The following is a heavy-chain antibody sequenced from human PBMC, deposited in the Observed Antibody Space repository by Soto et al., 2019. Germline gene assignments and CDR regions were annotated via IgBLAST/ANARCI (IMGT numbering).Heavy chain of an antibody. V-gene: IGHV3-21*01. CDR1: GFTFSSYS. Sequence: PGGSLRLSCAASGFTFSSYSMNWVRQAPGKGLEWVSSISSSSSYIYYADSVKGRFTISRDNAKNSLYLQMNSLRAEDTAVYYCARGASGYFDWADYYYYGMDVWGQGTTVTVSS. CDR3: ARGASGYFDWADYYYYGMDV. J-gene: IGHJ6*02. CDR2: ISSSSSYI. D-gene: IGHD3-9*01.